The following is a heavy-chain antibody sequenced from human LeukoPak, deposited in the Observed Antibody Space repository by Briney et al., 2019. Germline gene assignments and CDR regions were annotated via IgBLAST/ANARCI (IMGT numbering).Heavy chain of an antibody. CDR1: GFTFDDYA. J-gene: IGHJ4*02. D-gene: IGHD2-2*01. V-gene: IGHV3-9*01. CDR2: ISWNSGSI. CDR3: ARGRLRPGIVVVPAAPY. Sequence: GGSLRLSCAASGFTFDDYAMHWVRQAPGKGLEWVSGISWNSGSIGYADSVEGRFTISRDNAKNSLYLQMNSLRAEDTAVYYCARGRLRPGIVVVPAAPYWGQGTLVTVSS.